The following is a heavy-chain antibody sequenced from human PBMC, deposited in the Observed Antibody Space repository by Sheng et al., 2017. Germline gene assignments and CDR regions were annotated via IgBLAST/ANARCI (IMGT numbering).Heavy chain of an antibody. V-gene: IGHV3-23*04. CDR2: ISGSGGST. J-gene: IGHJ3*02. D-gene: IGHD3-16*02. CDR1: GFTFSSYG. Sequence: EVQLVESGGGLVQPGGTLRLSCAASGFTFSSYGMSWVRQAPGKGLEWVSAISGSGGSTYYADSVKGRFTISRDNSKNTLYLQMNSLRAEDTAVYYCAKDLTYDYIWGSYRTDAFDIWGQGTMVTVSS. CDR3: AKDLTYDYIWGSYRTDAFDI.